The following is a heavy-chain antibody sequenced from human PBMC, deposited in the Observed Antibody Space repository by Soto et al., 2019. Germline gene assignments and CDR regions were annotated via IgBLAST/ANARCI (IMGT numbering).Heavy chain of an antibody. D-gene: IGHD5-12*01. Sequence: EVQLVESGGGLVQPGGSLRLSCAGSGFTFSSYWMSWVRQTPDKGLEWVAKIKQDGSAKSYVDSVKGRFTISRDNARNSLSLQMDSLRAEDTAVYYCVRDPREDTGYEYYFDYWGQGTLVTVSS. CDR2: IKQDGSAK. CDR3: VRDPREDTGYEYYFDY. V-gene: IGHV3-7*01. CDR1: GFTFSSYW. J-gene: IGHJ4*02.